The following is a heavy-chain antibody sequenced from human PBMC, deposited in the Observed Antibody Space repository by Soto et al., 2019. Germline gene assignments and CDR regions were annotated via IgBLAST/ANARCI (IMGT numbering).Heavy chain of an antibody. J-gene: IGHJ4*02. CDR3: ARMITMVRGADGTTTDY. V-gene: IGHV1-8*01. D-gene: IGHD3-10*01. CDR2: MNPDSGNT. Sequence: GASVKVSCKASGYTFTSYDINWVRQATGQGLEWMGWMNPDSGNTGYAQKFQGRVTMTRNTSISTAYMELSSLRSEDTAVYYCARMITMVRGADGTTTDYWGQGTLVTVSS. CDR1: GYTFTSYD.